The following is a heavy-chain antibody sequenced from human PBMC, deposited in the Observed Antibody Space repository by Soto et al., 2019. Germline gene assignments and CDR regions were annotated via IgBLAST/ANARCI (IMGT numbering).Heavy chain of an antibody. V-gene: IGHV1-69*06. CDR2: IIPICGTA. J-gene: IGHJ4*02. CDR3: ARVGSIDGPNYFDS. CDR1: GGTFSSYA. Sequence: SVKVSCKASGGTFSSYAISWGRQAPGQGLEWMGVIIPICGTADYAEKFQGRVTITADKSTSKAYLELSSLRSEATAVYCCARVGSIDGPNYFDSRGQGTLVTVSS. D-gene: IGHD2-15*01.